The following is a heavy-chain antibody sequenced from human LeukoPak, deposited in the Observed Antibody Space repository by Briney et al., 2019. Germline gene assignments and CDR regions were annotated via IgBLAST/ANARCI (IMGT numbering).Heavy chain of an antibody. CDR1: GFSFSTYW. Sequence: PGGSLRLSCAASGFSFSTYWMSWVRQAAGKGLEWVANIKEDGSTKHYVDSVKGRFTISRDNSKNTLYLQMNSLRAEDTAVYYCARSGRPGYYYYYMDVWGKGTTVTVSS. CDR2: IKEDGSTK. J-gene: IGHJ6*03. V-gene: IGHV3-7*03. D-gene: IGHD1-14*01. CDR3: ARSGRPGYYYYYMDV.